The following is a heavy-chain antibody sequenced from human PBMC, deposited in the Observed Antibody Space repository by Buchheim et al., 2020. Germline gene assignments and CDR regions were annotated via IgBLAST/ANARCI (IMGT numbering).Heavy chain of an antibody. Sequence: EVHLVESGGGLVQPGGSLRLSCVGSGITLSDHLMDWVRQAPGKGLEYIGRSRTKVDNYITEYAASVKGRFTISRDASKNSFYLQKNSLRVEDTAVYFCTRDCFGWGQGSL. D-gene: IGHD3-10*01. CDR1: GITLSDHL. CDR2: SRTKVDNYIT. J-gene: IGHJ4*02. CDR3: TRDCFG. V-gene: IGHV3-72*01.